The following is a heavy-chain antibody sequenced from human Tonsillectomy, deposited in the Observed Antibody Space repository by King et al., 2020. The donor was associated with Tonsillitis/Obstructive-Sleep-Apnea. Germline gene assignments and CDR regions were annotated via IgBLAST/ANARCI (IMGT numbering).Heavy chain of an antibody. V-gene: IGHV3-48*03. D-gene: IGHD3-3*01. CDR2: ISSSGSTI. CDR3: EGSDFWSGYFVY. Sequence: VQLVESGGGLVQPGGSLRLSCAASGFTFSSYEMNWVRQAPGKGLEWVSYISSSGSTIYYADSVKGRFTISRDNAKNSLYLQMNSLRAEDTGVYYCEGSDFWSGYFVYWGQGTLVTVSA. CDR1: GFTFSSYE. J-gene: IGHJ4*02.